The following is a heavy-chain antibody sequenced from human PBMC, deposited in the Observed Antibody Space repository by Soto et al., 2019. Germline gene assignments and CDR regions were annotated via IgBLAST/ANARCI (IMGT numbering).Heavy chain of an antibody. CDR2: ISSSSSYI. J-gene: IGHJ6*02. CDR3: ARDSLYYYYGMDV. CDR1: GFTFSSYS. V-gene: IGHV3-21*01. Sequence: EVQLVESGGGLVKPGGSLRLSCVASGFTFSSYSMNWVRQAPGKGLEWVSSISSSSSYIYYADSVKGRFTISRDNAKNSLYLQMNSLRAEDTAVYYCARDSLYYYYGMDVWGQGTTVTVSS.